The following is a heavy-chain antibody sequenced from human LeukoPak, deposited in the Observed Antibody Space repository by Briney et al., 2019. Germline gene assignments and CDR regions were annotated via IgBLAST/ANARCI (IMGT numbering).Heavy chain of an antibody. CDR1: GYTFTSYA. D-gene: IGHD6-13*01. V-gene: IGHV1-3*01. CDR2: INAGNGNT. Sequence: ASVKVSCKASGYTFTSYAMHWVRQAPGQRLEWTGWINAGNGNTKYSQKFQGRVTITRDTSASTAYMELSSLRSEDTAVYYCARGKRSSPPLFDYWGQGTLVTVSS. J-gene: IGHJ4*02. CDR3: ARGKRSSPPLFDY.